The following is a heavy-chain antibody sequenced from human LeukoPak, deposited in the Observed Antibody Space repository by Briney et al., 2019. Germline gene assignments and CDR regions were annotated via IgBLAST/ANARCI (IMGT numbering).Heavy chain of an antibody. CDR2: INHSGST. V-gene: IGHV4-34*01. CDR1: GGSFSGYY. J-gene: IGHJ4*02. CDR3: ARLPYFDY. Sequence: SETLSLTCAVYGGSFSGYYWSWIRQPPGKGLEWIGEINHSGSTNYNPSLKSRVTISVDTSKNQFTLKLSSVTAADTAVYYCARLPYFDYWGQGTLVTVSS.